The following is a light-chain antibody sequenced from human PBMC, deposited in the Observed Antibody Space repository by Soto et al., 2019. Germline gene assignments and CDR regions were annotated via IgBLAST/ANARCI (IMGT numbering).Light chain of an antibody. CDR2: DTS. CDR3: LLSYSGARPVV. V-gene: IGLV7-46*01. J-gene: IGLJ2*01. CDR1: TGAVTSGHY. Sequence: QAVVTQEPSLTVSPGGTVTLTCDSSTGAVTSGHYPYWFQQKPGQAPRTLIYDTSNKHSWTPARFSGSLLGGKAALTLSGAQPEDEAEYYCLLSYSGARPVVFGGGTQLTVL.